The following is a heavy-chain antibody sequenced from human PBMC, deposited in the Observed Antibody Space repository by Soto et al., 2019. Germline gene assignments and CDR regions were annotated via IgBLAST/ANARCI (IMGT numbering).Heavy chain of an antibody. CDR1: GFTFDDYA. V-gene: IGHV3-9*01. CDR2: ISWNSGSI. J-gene: IGHJ4*02. D-gene: IGHD2-15*01. Sequence: EVQLVESGGGLVQPGRSLRLSCAASGFTFDDYAMHWVRQAPGKGLEWVSGISWNSGSIGYADSVKGRFTISRDNAKNSLYLQINRLGAEDTALDFCAKDIGPYIVGGVAATNFFDYWGQGTLVTVSS. CDR3: AKDIGPYIVGGVAATNFFDY.